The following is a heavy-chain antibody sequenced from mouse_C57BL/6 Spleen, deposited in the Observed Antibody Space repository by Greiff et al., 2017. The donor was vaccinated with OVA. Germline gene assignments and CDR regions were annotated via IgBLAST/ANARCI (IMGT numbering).Heavy chain of an antibody. D-gene: IGHD2-4*01. J-gene: IGHJ4*01. CDR2: INPNNGGT. CDR3: ARVGDPTSPYDYDVNYYAMDY. V-gene: IGHV1-18*01. CDR1: GYTFTDYN. Sequence: EVQLQQSGPELVKPGASVKIPCKASGYTFTDYNMDWVKQSHGKSLEWLGDINPNNGGTIYNQKFKGKSTLTVDKSSSTAYMELRSLTSEDTAVYYCARVGDPTSPYDYDVNYYAMDYWGQGTSVTVSS.